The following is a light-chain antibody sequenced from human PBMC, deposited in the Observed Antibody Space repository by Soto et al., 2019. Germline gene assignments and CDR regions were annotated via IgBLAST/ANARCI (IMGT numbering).Light chain of an antibody. CDR2: GSA. J-gene: IGKJ1*01. CDR1: QSVSSSY. CDR3: QQYHSWPA. Sequence: EIVLTQSPATLSLSPGEGATLSCRASQSVSSSYLVWSQQKPGQAPRLLIYGSATRATGIPDRFSGSGSGTEFTLTISSLQSEDSAVYYCQQYHSWPAFGQGTKVDIK. V-gene: IGKV3-15*01.